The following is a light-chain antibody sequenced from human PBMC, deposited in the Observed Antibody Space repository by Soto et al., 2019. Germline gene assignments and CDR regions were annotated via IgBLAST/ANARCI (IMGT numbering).Light chain of an antibody. V-gene: IGKV1-5*03. CDR1: ESVNRW. J-gene: IGKJ4*01. CDR3: HQYNSYST. CDR2: KAS. Sequence: DIQLTQFPSTLSASVGDKVTITCRASESVNRWLAWYQQKPGKAPKLLIYKASTLENGVPSRFRGSGSGTEFTLAISSLQPDDFATYYCHQYNSYSTFGGGTKVDIK.